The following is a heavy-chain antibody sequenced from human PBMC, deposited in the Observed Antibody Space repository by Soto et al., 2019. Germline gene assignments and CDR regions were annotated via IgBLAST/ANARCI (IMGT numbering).Heavy chain of an antibody. Sequence: QVQLVQSGAEVKKPGASVKVSCKASGYTFTSYGISWVRQAPGQGLEWMGWISAYNGNTNYAQKLQGRVTMTTDTSSSTAYMELRSLSSDDTAVYYCASSCAVRGVIVPSYYYSYGMVVWCRGTTVTVSS. D-gene: IGHD3-10*01. CDR1: GYTFTSYG. V-gene: IGHV1-18*01. CDR2: ISAYNGNT. J-gene: IGHJ6*02. CDR3: ASSCAVRGVIVPSYYYSYGMVV.